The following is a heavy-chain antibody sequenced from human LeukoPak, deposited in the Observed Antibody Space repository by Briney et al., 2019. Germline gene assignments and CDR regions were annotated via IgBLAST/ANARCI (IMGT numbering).Heavy chain of an antibody. CDR2: FRGSGGST. J-gene: IGHJ4*02. V-gene: IGHV3-23*01. Sequence: PGGSLRLSCAASAFTSSSYAMSWVRPAPGKGMEWVSAFRGSGGSTCYADSVKGRFTISRDNSKNTLYLQMNSLRAEDTAVYYCAKDGLDYYDSSGYYDFNYWGQGTLVTVSS. CDR3: AKDGLDYYDSSGYYDFNY. D-gene: IGHD3-22*01. CDR1: AFTSSSYA.